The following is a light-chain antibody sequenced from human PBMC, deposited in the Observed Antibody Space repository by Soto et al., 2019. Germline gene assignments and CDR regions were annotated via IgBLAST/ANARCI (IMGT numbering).Light chain of an antibody. J-gene: IGLJ1*01. V-gene: IGLV2-11*01. Sequence: QSVLTQPRSVSGSPGQSVTLPCTETSGDVGAYTYVSWYQQRPGQAPKLMIYDVNKRPSGVPDRFSGSRSGNTASLTISGLRAEDEADYYCSSIAGSLYVFGTGPKVTVL. CDR1: SGDVGAYTY. CDR2: DVN. CDR3: SSIAGSLYV.